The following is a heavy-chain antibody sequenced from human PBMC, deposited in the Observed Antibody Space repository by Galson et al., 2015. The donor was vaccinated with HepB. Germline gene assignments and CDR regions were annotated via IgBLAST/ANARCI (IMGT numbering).Heavy chain of an antibody. J-gene: IGHJ4*02. D-gene: IGHD3-3*01. CDR2: ISAYNGNG. CDR3: ARDLHDFGDY. CDR1: GYSFTRYS. Sequence: SVKVSCKASGYSFTRYSISWLRQAPGQGLEWLGWISAYNGNGNSVQKVRGRVTMTTDTSTNTAYMELRSLKSDDTAVYYCARDLHDFGDYWGQGTLVTVSS. V-gene: IGHV1-18*01.